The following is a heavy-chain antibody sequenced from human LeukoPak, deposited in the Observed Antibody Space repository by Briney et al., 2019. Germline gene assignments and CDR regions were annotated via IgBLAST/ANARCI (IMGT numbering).Heavy chain of an antibody. CDR3: ARERGDFRFVDI. J-gene: IGHJ3*02. Sequence: KPSETLSLTXTVSGGSISSYYWSWLRQPPGQGLEWIGYIDYSGSTNYYPSLESRVTISVDTSKNKFSLKLRSVTAADTAVYYCARERGDFRFVDIWGQGKMVTVSS. D-gene: IGHD3-16*01. CDR2: IDYSGST. CDR1: GGSISSYY. V-gene: IGHV4-59*01.